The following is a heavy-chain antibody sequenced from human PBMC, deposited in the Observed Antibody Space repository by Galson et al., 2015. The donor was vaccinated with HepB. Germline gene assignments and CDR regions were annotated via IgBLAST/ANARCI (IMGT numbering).Heavy chain of an antibody. CDR2: ISANSGRT. D-gene: IGHD2-15*01. CDR1: GYTFTSNG. J-gene: IGHJ4*02. V-gene: IGHV1-18*04. CDR3: ASDRSHSLDF. Sequence: SCKAAGYTFTSNGISWVRQAPGRGLEWVGWISANSGRTTYAWRLLGRLTLTTDTSTSTAYMELRSLRSYDTAIYYCASDRSHSLDFWGQGTLVTVSS.